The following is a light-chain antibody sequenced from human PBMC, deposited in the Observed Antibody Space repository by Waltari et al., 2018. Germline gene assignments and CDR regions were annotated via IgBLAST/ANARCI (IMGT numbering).Light chain of an antibody. CDR3: AAWDDSLNGLS. J-gene: IGLJ1*01. Sequence: QSVLTQPPPASGTPGQRFTIPCSGSGPKFGLNPVNWYQQLPGTAPKLLIYNDNQRPSGVPDRFSGSKSGSSASLAISGLQSDDEANYYCAAWDDSLNGLSFGTGTRVTVL. CDR2: NDN. V-gene: IGLV1-44*01. CDR1: GPKFGLNP.